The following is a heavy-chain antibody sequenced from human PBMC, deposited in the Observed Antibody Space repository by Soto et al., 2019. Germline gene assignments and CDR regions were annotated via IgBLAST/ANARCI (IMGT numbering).Heavy chain of an antibody. V-gene: IGHV3-21*01. D-gene: IGHD4-17*01. CDR2: ISSSSSYI. J-gene: IGHJ4*02. Sequence: PGGSLRLSCAASGFTFSSYSMNWVRQAPGKGLEWVSSISSSSSYIYYADSVKGRFTISRDNAKNSLYLQMNSLRAEDTAVYYCARERPTPVTTMIDCWGQGTLVTVSS. CDR3: ARERPTPVTTMIDC. CDR1: GFTFSSYS.